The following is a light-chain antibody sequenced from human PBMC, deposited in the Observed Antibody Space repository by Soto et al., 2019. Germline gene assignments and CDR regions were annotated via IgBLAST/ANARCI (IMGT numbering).Light chain of an antibody. CDR3: TSYAGSNDLGV. CDR1: SSDVGAYNY. Sequence: SALTQPPSASGSPGQSVTISCTGASSDVGAYNYVSWYQQHPGKAPKLVIYEVNKRPSGVPDRFSGSKSGTTASLIVSGLQAEDEADYYCTSYAGSNDLGVFGGGTKVTVL. CDR2: EVN. V-gene: IGLV2-8*01. J-gene: IGLJ3*02.